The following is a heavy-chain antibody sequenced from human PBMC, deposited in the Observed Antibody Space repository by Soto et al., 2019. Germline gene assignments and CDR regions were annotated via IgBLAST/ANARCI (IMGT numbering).Heavy chain of an antibody. CDR2: ISVSDAFI. CDR3: TRETVAGITGLDY. D-gene: IGHD1-20*01. V-gene: IGHV3-23*01. J-gene: IGHJ4*02. CDR1: GFTFTSYA. Sequence: GGSLRLSCAASGFTFTSYAMTWVRQAPGKGLEWVSGISVSDAFIYYADSVRGRFSISRDASENILYLQMNSLRVDDTALYYCTRETVAGITGLDYWGPGTLVTVSS.